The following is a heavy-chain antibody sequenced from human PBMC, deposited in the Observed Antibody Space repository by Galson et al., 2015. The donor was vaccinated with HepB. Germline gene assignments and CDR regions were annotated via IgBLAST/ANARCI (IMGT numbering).Heavy chain of an antibody. V-gene: IGHV3-23*01. CDR2: ITNSGGRR. CDR1: GFRFNIYD. D-gene: IGHD6-6*01. J-gene: IGHJ6*02. CDR3: AEGAYMSSYSLYGMDA. Sequence: SLRLSCASSGFRFNIYDMSWVRQAPGKGLEWVSGITNSGGRRYYAEPGKGRFTISRDNSKNTGFLQMSSLRAEDTAIYDCAEGAYMSSYSLYGMDAWGQGTTVIVSS.